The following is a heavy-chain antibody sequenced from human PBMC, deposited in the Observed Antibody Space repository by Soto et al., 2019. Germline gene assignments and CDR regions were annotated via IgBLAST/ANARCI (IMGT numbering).Heavy chain of an antibody. J-gene: IGHJ4*02. Sequence: GGSLRLSCAASGFTFSSYGMHWVRQAPGKGLEWVAVISYDGSNKYYADSVKGRFTISRDNSKNTLYLQMNSLRAEDTAVYYCAKHQMVLAYHNTLDYWGQGTLVTVSS. V-gene: IGHV3-30*18. CDR3: AKHQMVLAYHNTLDY. CDR2: ISYDGSNK. D-gene: IGHD6-13*01. CDR1: GFTFSSYG.